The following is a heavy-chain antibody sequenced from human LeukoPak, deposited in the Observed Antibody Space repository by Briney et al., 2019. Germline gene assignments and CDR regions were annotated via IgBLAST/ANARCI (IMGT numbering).Heavy chain of an antibody. CDR2: IKNDGAVK. V-gene: IGHV3-7*01. CDR1: GFTFSYHW. D-gene: IGHD2-21*01. J-gene: IGHJ3*02. CDR3: ARISPVVNDAFDI. Sequence: GGSLRLSCAASGFTFSYHWMTWVRQAPGKGLEWVANIKNDGAVKNYVDSVKGRFTISRDNAKNSLYLQMNSLRAEDTAVYYCARISPVVNDAFDIWGQGTMVTVSS.